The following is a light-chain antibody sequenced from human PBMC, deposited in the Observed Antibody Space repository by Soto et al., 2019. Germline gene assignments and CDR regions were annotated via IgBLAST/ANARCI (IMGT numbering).Light chain of an antibody. CDR2: AAS. CDR3: QPYYNWWP. J-gene: IGKJ1*01. Sequence: VSTKGTGTVYASPGKRATLSCRASQGLGTNLAWYQQKPGQGPRLLIYAASTRATGISARFSGSGSGTEFTLTFSSLQSDDFGVYYCQPYYNWWPFGQVTKVDIK. CDR1: QGLGTN. V-gene: IGKV3-15*01.